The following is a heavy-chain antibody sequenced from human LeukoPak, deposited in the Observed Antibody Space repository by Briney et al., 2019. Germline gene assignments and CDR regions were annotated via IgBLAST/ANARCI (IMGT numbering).Heavy chain of an antibody. CDR1: GFTVSSNY. V-gene: IGHV3-53*01. Sequence: GGSLRLSCAASGFTVSSNYMSWVRQAPGQGLEWVSVIYSGGSTYYADSVKGRFTISRDISKNTVYLQMNSLRAEDTAVYYCARTYGDYVYIVGYWGQGTLVTVSS. CDR2: IYSGGST. D-gene: IGHD4-17*01. CDR3: ARTYGDYVYIVGY. J-gene: IGHJ4*02.